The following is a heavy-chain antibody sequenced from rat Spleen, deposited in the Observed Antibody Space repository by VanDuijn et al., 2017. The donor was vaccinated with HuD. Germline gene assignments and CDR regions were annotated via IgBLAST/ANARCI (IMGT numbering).Heavy chain of an antibody. D-gene: IGHD1-9*01. CDR2: MWSGGST. CDR1: GFSLTDYS. Sequence: VQLKESGPGLVQPSQTLSLTCTVSGFSLTDYSVHWVRQPPGKGLEWMGVMWSGGSTAYNSALKSRLSISRDTSKSQVFLKINSLQTEDTAIYYCTSSYTYYGSYWGQGVMVTVSS. CDR3: TSSYTYYGSY. J-gene: IGHJ2*01. V-gene: IGHV2S63*01.